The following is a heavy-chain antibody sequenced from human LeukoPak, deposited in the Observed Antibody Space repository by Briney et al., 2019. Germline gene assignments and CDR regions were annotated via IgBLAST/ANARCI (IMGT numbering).Heavy chain of an antibody. Sequence: SETLSLTCAVYGGSFSGNYWSWIRQPPGKGLEWTGEINQSGSTNYNPSLKSRVTISVDTSKNQFSLKLSSVTAADTAVYYCASFALSSGYYYADYWGQGTLVTVSS. V-gene: IGHV4-34*01. J-gene: IGHJ4*02. CDR3: ASFALSSGYYYADY. CDR1: GGSFSGNY. CDR2: INQSGST. D-gene: IGHD3-22*01.